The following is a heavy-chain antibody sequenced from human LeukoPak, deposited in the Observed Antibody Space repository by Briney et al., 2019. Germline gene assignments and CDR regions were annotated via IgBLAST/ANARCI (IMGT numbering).Heavy chain of an antibody. Sequence: SETLSLTCTVSGASISSGSYYWSWIRQPAGKELEWIGRIYTSGITKYNPSVESRVTISVDTSKNQFSLKLNSVTAADTAVYYCARAAQLAQINDLVYDAFDIWGQGTMVTVSS. CDR1: GASISSGSYY. CDR3: ARAAQLAQINDLVYDAFDI. CDR2: IYTSGIT. D-gene: IGHD6-6*01. J-gene: IGHJ3*02. V-gene: IGHV4-61*02.